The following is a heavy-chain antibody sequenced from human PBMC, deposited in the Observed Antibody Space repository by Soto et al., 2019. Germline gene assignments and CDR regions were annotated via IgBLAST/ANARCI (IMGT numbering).Heavy chain of an antibody. D-gene: IGHD2-2*01. CDR3: ASAYCSSTRCYAGHYYYGMDV. CDR2: IYHSGST. V-gene: IGHV4-4*02. J-gene: IGHJ6*02. CDR1: GGSISSSNW. Sequence: QVQLQESGPGLVKPSGTLSLTCAVSGGSISSSNWWSWVRQPPGKGLEWIGEIYHSGSTNYNPSLTSRVTISVDNSKNQFPLKLRSVAAAAAAVYYCASAYCSSTRCYAGHYYYGMDVWGQGTTVTVSS.